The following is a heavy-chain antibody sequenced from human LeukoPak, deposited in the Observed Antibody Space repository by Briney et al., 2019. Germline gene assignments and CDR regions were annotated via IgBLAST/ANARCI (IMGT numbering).Heavy chain of an antibody. CDR2: VSYSGST. V-gene: IGHV4-59*12. CDR1: SGSISPYY. D-gene: IGHD6-13*01. CDR3: ARDRGSSWSNWFDP. Sequence: PSETLSLTCTVSSGSISPYYWSWIRQPPGRELEWIGYVSYSGSTNYNPSLKSRVTISLETSKNQFSLKLSSVTAADTAVYYCARDRGSSWSNWFDPWGQGTLVTVSS. J-gene: IGHJ5*02.